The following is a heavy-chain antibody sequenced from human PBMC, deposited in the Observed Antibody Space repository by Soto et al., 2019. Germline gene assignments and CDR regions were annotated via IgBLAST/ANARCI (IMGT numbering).Heavy chain of an antibody. CDR2: IYYSGNT. J-gene: IGHJ4*02. Sequence: QLQLQESGPGLVKPSETLSLTCSVSSASLSSSTYYWSWIRQPPGRGPEWIESIYYSGNTYYKPSLKSRVSISIDTSRNQFSLKLTSVTAADTGVYYCASSSPFHYWGPGILVTVSS. D-gene: IGHD6-6*01. V-gene: IGHV4-39*01. CDR1: SASLSSSTYY. CDR3: ASSSPFHY.